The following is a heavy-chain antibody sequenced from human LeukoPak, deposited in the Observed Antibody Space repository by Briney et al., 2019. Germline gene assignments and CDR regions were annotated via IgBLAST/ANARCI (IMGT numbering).Heavy chain of an antibody. CDR1: GGTFSSYA. CDR3: ARGSAAPGFDY. CDR2: IIPIFGTA. J-gene: IGHJ4*02. Sequence: ASVRVSCKASGGTFSSYAISWVRQAPGQGLEWMGGIIPIFGTANYAQKFQGRVTITADKSTSTAYMELSSLRSEDTAVYYCARGSAAPGFDYWGQGTLVTVSS. V-gene: IGHV1-69*06. D-gene: IGHD1-26*01.